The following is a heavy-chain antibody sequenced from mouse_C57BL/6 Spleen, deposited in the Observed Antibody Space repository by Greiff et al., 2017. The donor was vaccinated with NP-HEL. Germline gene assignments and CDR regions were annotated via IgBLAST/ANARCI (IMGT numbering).Heavy chain of an antibody. J-gene: IGHJ1*03. Sequence: DVKLVESEGGLVQPGSSMKLSCTASGFTFSDYYMAWVRQVPEKGLEWVANINYDGSSTYYLDSLKSRFIISRDNAKNILYLQRSSLKSEDTATYYCARDRGTVGAEYFDVWGTGTTVTVSS. CDR3: ARDRGTVGAEYFDV. D-gene: IGHD1-1*01. V-gene: IGHV5-16*01. CDR2: INYDGSST. CDR1: GFTFSDYY.